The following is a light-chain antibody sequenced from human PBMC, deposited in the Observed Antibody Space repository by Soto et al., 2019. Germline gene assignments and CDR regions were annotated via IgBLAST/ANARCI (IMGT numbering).Light chain of an antibody. CDR1: QSISSY. J-gene: IGKJ4*01. V-gene: IGKV1-39*01. CDR3: QQSYSTPCT. CDR2: AAS. Sequence: DIQMTQSPSSLSAYVGDRVTITCRASQSISSYLNWYQQKPGKAPKLLIYAASSLQSGVPSRFSGSGSGTDFTLTISSLQPEDFATYYCQQSYSTPCTFGGGTKVEIK.